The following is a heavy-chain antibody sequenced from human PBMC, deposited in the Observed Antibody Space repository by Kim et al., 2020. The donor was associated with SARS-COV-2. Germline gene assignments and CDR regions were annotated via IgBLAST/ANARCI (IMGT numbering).Heavy chain of an antibody. Sequence: PSPNSRVTISVDTSKNQFSLKLSSVTAADTAVYYCARDRSATVTFSDAFDIWGQGTMVTVSS. J-gene: IGHJ3*02. CDR3: ARDRSATVTFSDAFDI. V-gene: IGHV4-30-2*05. D-gene: IGHD4-17*01.